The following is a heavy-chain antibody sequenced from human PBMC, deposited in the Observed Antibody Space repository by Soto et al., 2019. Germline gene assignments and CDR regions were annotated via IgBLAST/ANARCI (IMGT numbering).Heavy chain of an antibody. V-gene: IGHV4-34*01. Sequence: AETLSLTCAVHRGSFNAYSWTWVRQPPGKGLEWIGEIDHSGSTTYNPSLKSRIIMSVDTSKNQFSLNVSSMTAADTAVYYCARGLRYSGMDVWGQGTTVTVSS. CDR2: IDHSGST. J-gene: IGHJ6*02. CDR3: ARGLRYSGMDV. CDR1: RGSFNAYS.